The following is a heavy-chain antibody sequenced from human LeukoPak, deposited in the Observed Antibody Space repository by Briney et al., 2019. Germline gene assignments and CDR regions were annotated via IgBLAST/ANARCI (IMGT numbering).Heavy chain of an antibody. CDR3: ARDRYYYGSKRNAFDI. CDR2: INHSGST. Sequence: SETLSLTCAVYGGSFSGYYWSWIRQPPGKGLEWIGEINHSGSTNYNPSLKSRVTISVDTSKNQFSLKLSSVTAADTAVYYCARDRYYYGSKRNAFDIWGQGTMVTVSS. J-gene: IGHJ3*02. V-gene: IGHV4-34*01. CDR1: GGSFSGYY. D-gene: IGHD3-10*01.